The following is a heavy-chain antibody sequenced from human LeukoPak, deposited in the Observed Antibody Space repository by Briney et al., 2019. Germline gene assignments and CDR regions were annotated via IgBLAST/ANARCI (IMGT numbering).Heavy chain of an antibody. CDR1: GFTFSSYE. CDR3: ARDGCSSTSCKGD. J-gene: IGHJ4*02. CDR2: ISSSGSTI. D-gene: IGHD2-2*01. V-gene: IGHV3-48*03. Sequence: YPGGSLRLSCAASGFTFSSYEMNWVRQAPGKGLEWVSYISSSGSTIYYADSVKGRFTISRDNAKNSLYLQMNSLRAEDTAVYYCARDGCSSTSCKGDWGQGTLVTVSS.